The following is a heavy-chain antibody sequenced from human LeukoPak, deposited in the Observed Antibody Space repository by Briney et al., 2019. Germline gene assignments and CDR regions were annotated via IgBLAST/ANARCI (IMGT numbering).Heavy chain of an antibody. J-gene: IGHJ4*02. CDR3: ARGSTVVTDPFDY. CDR1: GYTFTSYG. V-gene: IGHV1-18*01. CDR2: ISAYNGNT. Sequence: ASVKVSCKASGYTFTSYGISWVRQAPGQGLEWMGWISAYNGNTNYAQKFQGRVTMTRDTSTSTVYMELSSLRSEDTAVYYCARGSTVVTDPFDYWGQGTLVTVSS. D-gene: IGHD4-23*01.